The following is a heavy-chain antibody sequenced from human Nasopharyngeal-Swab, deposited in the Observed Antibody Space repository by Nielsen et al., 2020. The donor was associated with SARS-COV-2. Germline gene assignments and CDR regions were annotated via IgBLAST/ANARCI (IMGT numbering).Heavy chain of an antibody. CDR1: GFTFSSYG. Sequence: GESLALSSAASGFTFSSYGMHWVRQAPGKGLGWVAVISYDGSNKYYADSVKGRFTISRDNSKNTLYLQMNSLRAEDTAVYYCAKALAAMDDYYYYGMDVWGQGTTVTVSS. J-gene: IGHJ6*02. V-gene: IGHV3-30*18. D-gene: IGHD5-18*01. CDR3: AKALAAMDDYYYYGMDV. CDR2: ISYDGSNK.